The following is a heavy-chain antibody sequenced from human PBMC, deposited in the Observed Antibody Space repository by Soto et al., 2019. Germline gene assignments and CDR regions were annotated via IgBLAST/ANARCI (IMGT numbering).Heavy chain of an antibody. CDR2: INRDGSKK. Sequence: EVQLEESGGDLVQPGGSLRLAWAAAGFTLSAYWMTWVPKARGNGLEWVANINRDGSKKSYLDSVSGRFTISTDTVGNQLSLQMDSLGADATARYYCARVGFRVSSSLYPDAFDIWGQGTMVTVSS. CDR3: ARVGFRVSSSLYPDAFDI. CDR1: GFTLSAYW. J-gene: IGHJ3*02. D-gene: IGHD6-13*01. V-gene: IGHV3-7*03.